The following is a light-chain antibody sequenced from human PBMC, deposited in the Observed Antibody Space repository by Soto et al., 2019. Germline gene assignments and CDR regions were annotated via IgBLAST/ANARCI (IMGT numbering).Light chain of an antibody. Sequence: EIVLTQSPATLSLSPGERATLSCRASQSVNTYLAWFQQKPGQAPRLLIYDASNRASGMPARFSGSGSGTVFTLAISTEETEDVAGYSCQQPYNGGTFVGGTNVEIK. J-gene: IGKJ4*01. V-gene: IGKV3-11*01. CDR2: DAS. CDR3: QQPYNGGT. CDR1: QSVNTY.